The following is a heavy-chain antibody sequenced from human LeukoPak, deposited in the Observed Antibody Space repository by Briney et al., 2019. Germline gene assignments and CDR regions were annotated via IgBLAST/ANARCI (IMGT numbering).Heavy chain of an antibody. CDR2: ISSSGSTI. J-gene: IGHJ4*02. D-gene: IGHD3-16*01. CDR3: ARGGRLGEYNERYYFDY. CDR1: GFTLSNLE. V-gene: IGHV3-48*03. Sequence: PGGSLRLSCAVSGFTLSNLEMSWVRQAPGKGLEWVSYISSSGSTIFYADSVKGRFTISRDNLKKSLYLQMNSLRVEDTAIYYCARGGRLGEYNERYYFDYWGQGTLVTVSS.